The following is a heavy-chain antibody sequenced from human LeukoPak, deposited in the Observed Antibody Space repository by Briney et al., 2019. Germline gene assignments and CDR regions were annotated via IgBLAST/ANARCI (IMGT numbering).Heavy chain of an antibody. Sequence: PSETLSLTCAVYGGSFSGYYWSWIRQPPGKGLEWIGEINHSGSTNYNPSLKSRVTISVDTSKNQFSLKLSSVTAADTAVYYCARGLSDGLYDILTGYLYWGQGTLVTVSS. V-gene: IGHV4-34*01. CDR3: ARGLSDGLYDILTGYLY. CDR2: INHSGST. D-gene: IGHD3-9*01. J-gene: IGHJ4*02. CDR1: GGSFSGYY.